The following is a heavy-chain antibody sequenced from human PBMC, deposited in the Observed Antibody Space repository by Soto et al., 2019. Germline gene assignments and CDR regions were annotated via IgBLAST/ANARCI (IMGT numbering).Heavy chain of an antibody. D-gene: IGHD5-12*01. V-gene: IGHV4-59*01. CDR3: ERAKKGLVAPPDY. Sequence: PSETLSLTCTVSGGSISSYYWSWIRQPPGKGLEWIGYIYYSGSTNYNPSLKSRVTISVDTSKNQFSLKLSSVTAADTAVYYCERAKKGLVAPPDYWGQGTLVTVSS. CDR1: GGSISSYY. J-gene: IGHJ4*02. CDR2: IYYSGST.